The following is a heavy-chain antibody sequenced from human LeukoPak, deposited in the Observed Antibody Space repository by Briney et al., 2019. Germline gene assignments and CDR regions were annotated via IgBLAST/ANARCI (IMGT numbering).Heavy chain of an antibody. CDR3: ARLFSPQVRYSSRRLGTPDYYYYYMDV. CDR2: IYPGDSDT. Sequence: GESLKISCKGSGYSFTSYWIGWVRQMPGKGLEWMGIIYPGDSDTRYSPSFQGQVTISADKSISTAYLQWSSLEASDTAMYYCARLFSPQVRYSSRRLGTPDYYYYYMDVWGKGTTVTVSS. D-gene: IGHD6-13*01. J-gene: IGHJ6*03. CDR1: GYSFTSYW. V-gene: IGHV5-51*01.